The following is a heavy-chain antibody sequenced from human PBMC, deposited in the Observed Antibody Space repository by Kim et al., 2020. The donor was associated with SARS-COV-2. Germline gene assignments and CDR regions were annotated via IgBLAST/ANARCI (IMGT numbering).Heavy chain of an antibody. Sequence: GGSLRLSCAASGFTFSTCAMTWVRQAPGKGLEWVSATSGSGGNTFYADSVKGRFTISRDNSKNTLYLQMKSLRADDTAGYYRAKGHSSSWGTCDYWGQGT. V-gene: IGHV3-23*01. CDR2: TSGSGGNT. CDR3: AKGHSSSWGTCDY. CDR1: GFTFSTCA. J-gene: IGHJ4*02. D-gene: IGHD6-6*01.